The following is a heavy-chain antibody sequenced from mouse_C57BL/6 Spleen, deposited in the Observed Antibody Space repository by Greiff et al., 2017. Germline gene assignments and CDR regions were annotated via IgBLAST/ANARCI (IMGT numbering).Heavy chain of an antibody. J-gene: IGHJ3*01. CDR3: ARSDYDGVAY. D-gene: IGHD2-4*01. Sequence: QVQLQQPGAELVRPGSSVKLSCKASGYTFTSYWMHWVKQRPIQGLEWIGNIDPSDSETHYNQKFKDKATLTVEKSSSTAYMQLSSLTSEDSAVYYCARSDYDGVAYWGQGTLVTVSA. V-gene: IGHV1-52*01. CDR2: IDPSDSET. CDR1: GYTFTSYW.